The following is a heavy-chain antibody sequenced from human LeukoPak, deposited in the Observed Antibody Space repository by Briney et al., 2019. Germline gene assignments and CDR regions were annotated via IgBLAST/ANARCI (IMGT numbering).Heavy chain of an antibody. J-gene: IGHJ3*02. CDR2: IYYSGST. CDR1: GGSISSSSYY. Sequence: PSETLSLTCTVSGGSISSSSYYWGWIRQPPGKGLEWIGSIYYSGSTYYNPSLKSRVTISVDTSKNQFSLKLSSVTAADTAVYYCARHGSIRITMIVVVYRAFDIWGQGTMVTVSS. V-gene: IGHV4-39*01. D-gene: IGHD3-22*01. CDR3: ARHGSIRITMIVVVYRAFDI.